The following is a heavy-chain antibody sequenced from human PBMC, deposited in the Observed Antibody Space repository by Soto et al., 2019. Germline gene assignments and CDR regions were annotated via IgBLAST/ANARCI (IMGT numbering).Heavy chain of an antibody. J-gene: IGHJ6*02. CDR2: ISSSSNDI. CDR3: ARGRDGYNSGMDV. CDR1: GFIFSTYT. V-gene: IGHV3-21*01. D-gene: IGHD6-25*01. Sequence: EVQLVDSGGGLVKPGGSLRLSCAASGFIFSTYTMIWVRQAPGKGLEWVSDISSSSNDIHYADSVKGRFTISRDNAKNSFYLLMNSLRADDTAVYYCARGRDGYNSGMDVWGQGTTVTVSS.